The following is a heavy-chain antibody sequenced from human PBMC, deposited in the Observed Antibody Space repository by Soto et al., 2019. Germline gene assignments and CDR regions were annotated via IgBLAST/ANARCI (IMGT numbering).Heavy chain of an antibody. CDR1: GYTFTNYG. J-gene: IGHJ4*02. Sequence: VQLVQSGPEVKKPGASVRVSCKASGYTFTNYGITWVRQAPGQGLEWLGWVSAYNRNTNYAQKFEDRVTMTTDTSSNTAYLEVRSLRPDDPAFYFCARERQWEPLLYWGQGTLVTVSS. D-gene: IGHD1-26*01. CDR3: ARERQWEPLLY. CDR2: VSAYNRNT. V-gene: IGHV1-18*01.